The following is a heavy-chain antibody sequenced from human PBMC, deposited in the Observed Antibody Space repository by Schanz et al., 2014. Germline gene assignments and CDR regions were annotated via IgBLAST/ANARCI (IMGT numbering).Heavy chain of an antibody. J-gene: IGHJ4*02. Sequence: QVQLQESGPGLVKPSETLSLTCSVSGDSITGVSRYWGWIRQPPGKGLEWIASDCISATDYVNDSLQGRVSIPIDGRKTRLSLKVPSGTAADTAVYFCARHRDEMATVSSPFDYWGQGILVTVSS. V-gene: IGHV4-39*01. D-gene: IGHD2-15*01. CDR1: GDSITGVSRY. CDR2: DCISATD. CDR3: ARHRDEMATVSSPFDY.